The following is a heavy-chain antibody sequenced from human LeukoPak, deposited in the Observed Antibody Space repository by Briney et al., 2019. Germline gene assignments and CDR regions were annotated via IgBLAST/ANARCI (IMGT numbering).Heavy chain of an antibody. Sequence: ASVKVSCKASGYTFINYYMHWVRQAPGQGLEWMGIINPSGGSTSYVQNFQGRVTMTRDTSTSTVYMDLSSLRSEDTAVYYCARGSTGTTFDYWGQGTLVTVSS. J-gene: IGHJ4*02. V-gene: IGHV1-46*03. D-gene: IGHD1-7*01. CDR1: GYTFINYY. CDR2: INPSGGST. CDR3: ARGSTGTTFDY.